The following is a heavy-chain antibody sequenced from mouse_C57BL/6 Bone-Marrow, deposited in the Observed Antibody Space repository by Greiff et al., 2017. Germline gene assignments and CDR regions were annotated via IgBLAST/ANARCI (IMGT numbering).Heavy chain of an antibody. D-gene: IGHD1-3*01. CDR2: INPGSGGT. CDR3: ARSGFGY. Sequence: QVQLQQSGAELVRPGTSVKVSCKASGYAFTNYLIEWVKQRPGQGLEWIGVINPGSGGTNYNEKFKGKATLTADKSSSTAYMQLSSLTSEDSAVYFCARSGFGYWGQGTLVTVSA. V-gene: IGHV1-54*01. J-gene: IGHJ3*01. CDR1: GYAFTNYL.